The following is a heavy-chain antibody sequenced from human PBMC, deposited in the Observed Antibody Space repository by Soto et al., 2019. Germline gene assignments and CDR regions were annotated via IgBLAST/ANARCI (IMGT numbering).Heavy chain of an antibody. V-gene: IGHV1-69*02. CDR3: ARSVETNGDYDY. D-gene: IGHD4-17*01. CDR1: GGTFSSYS. CDR2: IIPILGIA. J-gene: IGHJ4*02. Sequence: GASVKVSCKSSGGTFSSYSISWVRQAPGQGLEWMGRIIPILGIANYAQKFQGRVTITADKSTSTAYMELSSLRSEDTAVYYCARSVETNGDYDYWGQGTLVTVSS.